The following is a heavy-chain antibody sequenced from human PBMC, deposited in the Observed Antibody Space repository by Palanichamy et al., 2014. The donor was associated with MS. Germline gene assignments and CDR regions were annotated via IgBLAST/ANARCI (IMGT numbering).Heavy chain of an antibody. V-gene: IGHV4-30-4*01. D-gene: IGHD5-18*01. CDR2: IYYSGST. CDR3: ARDSTPMSTGGFDS. CDR1: GGSISSGDYY. Sequence: QVQLQESGPGLVKPSQTLSLTCTVSGGSISSGDYYWSWIRQPPGKGLEWIGYIYYSGSTVYNPSLKSRLIISVDTSKSQFSLTLTSVTVVDTAVYYCARDSTPMSTGGFDSWGQGTLVTVSS. J-gene: IGHJ4*02.